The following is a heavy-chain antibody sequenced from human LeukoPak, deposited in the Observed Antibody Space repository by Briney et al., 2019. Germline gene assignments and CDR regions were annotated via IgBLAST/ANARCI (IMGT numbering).Heavy chain of an antibody. CDR1: GFTFSSYA. CDR2: ISYDGSNK. CDR3: AREYYGDYVRGSFDI. J-gene: IGHJ3*02. Sequence: GGSLRLSCAASGFTFSSYAMHWVRQAPGKGLEWVAVISYDGSNKYYADSVKGRFTISRDNSKNTLYLQMNSLRAEDTAVYYCAREYYGDYVRGSFDIWGQGTMVTVSS. D-gene: IGHD4-17*01. V-gene: IGHV3-30-3*01.